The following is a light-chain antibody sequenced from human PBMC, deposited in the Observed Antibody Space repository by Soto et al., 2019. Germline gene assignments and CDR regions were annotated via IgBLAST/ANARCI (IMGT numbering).Light chain of an antibody. J-gene: IGKJ1*01. CDR3: QHYGNSRWT. CDR1: QSVTTNY. V-gene: IGKV3-20*01. CDR2: SVS. Sequence: IVLTQSPGTLSLSPGERATLSCRASQSVTTNYLAWYQQKPGQAPRLLVHSVSDRATGIPDRFSGSGSGTDFTLTISRLEPEDFAVYYCQHYGNSRWTFGQGTKVEIK.